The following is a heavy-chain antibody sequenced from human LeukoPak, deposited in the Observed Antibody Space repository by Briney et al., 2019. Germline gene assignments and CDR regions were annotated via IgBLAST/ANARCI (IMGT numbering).Heavy chain of an antibody. CDR3: AREPSSSWYLPSLYNWFDP. CDR2: IIPILGTA. J-gene: IGHJ5*02. D-gene: IGHD6-13*01. CDR1: GGTFSSYA. Sequence: ASVKVSCKASGGTFSSYAISWVRQAPGQGLEWMGGIIPILGTANYAQKFQGRVTITADESTSTAYMELSSLRSEDTAVYYCAREPSSSWYLPSLYNWFDPWGQGTLVTVSS. V-gene: IGHV1-69*13.